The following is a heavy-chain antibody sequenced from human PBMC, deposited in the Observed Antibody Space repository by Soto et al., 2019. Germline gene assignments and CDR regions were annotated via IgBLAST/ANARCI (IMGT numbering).Heavy chain of an antibody. CDR3: AKDSHDFWSGYHLY. V-gene: IGHV3-23*01. D-gene: IGHD3-3*01. CDR2: ISGSGGST. J-gene: IGHJ4*02. Sequence: GGSRRLSCAPSGFTFSSYAMSWVRQAPGKGLEWVSAISGSGGSTYYADSVKGRFTISRDNSKNTLYLQMNSLRAEDTAVYYCAKDSHDFWSGYHLYWGQGTLVTVSS. CDR1: GFTFSSYA.